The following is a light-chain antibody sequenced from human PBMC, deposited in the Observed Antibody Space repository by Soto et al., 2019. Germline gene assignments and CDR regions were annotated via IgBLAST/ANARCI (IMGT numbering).Light chain of an antibody. CDR1: QSVSSY. J-gene: IGKJ1*01. CDR3: QQRSNWPT. V-gene: IGKV3-11*01. CDR2: DAA. Sequence: EIVLTQSPVTLSLSPGERATLSCRASQSVSSYLAWYQQRPGQAPRLLIYDAANRATGIPARFSGGGSGTDFTITIDNLEPEDFAIYYCQQRSNWPTFGQGTKVDI.